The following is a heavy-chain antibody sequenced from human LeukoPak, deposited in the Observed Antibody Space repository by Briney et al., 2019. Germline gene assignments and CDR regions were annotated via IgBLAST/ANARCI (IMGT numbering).Heavy chain of an antibody. V-gene: IGHV1-69*01. CDR2: IIPIFGTA. CDR3: ARDGSLQSYYFDY. Sequence: SVKVSCKASGATFNRYVISWVRQAPGQGLEWMGGIIPIFGTANYAQKFQGRVTITADESTSTAYMELSSLRSEDTAVYYCARDGSLQSYYFDYWGQGTLVTVSS. CDR1: GATFNRYV. J-gene: IGHJ4*02.